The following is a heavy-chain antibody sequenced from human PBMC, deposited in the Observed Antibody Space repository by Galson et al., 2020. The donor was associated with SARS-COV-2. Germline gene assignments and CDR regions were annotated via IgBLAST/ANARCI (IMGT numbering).Heavy chain of an antibody. D-gene: IGHD2-15*01. CDR1: GFTFSSYG. CDR3: ARDLPLDSGGNPLAH. CDR2: IWYDGSNK. J-gene: IGHJ4*02. Sequence: GGSLRLSCAASGFTFSSYGMHWVRQAPGKGLEWVAVIWYDGSNKYYADSVKGRFTISRDNSKNTLYLQMNSLRAEDTAVYYCARDLPLDSGGNPLAHWGQGTPVTVSS. V-gene: IGHV3-33*01.